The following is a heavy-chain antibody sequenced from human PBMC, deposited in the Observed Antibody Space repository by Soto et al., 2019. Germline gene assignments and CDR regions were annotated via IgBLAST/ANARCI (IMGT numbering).Heavy chain of an antibody. CDR1: GGTFSSYA. D-gene: IGHD3-10*01. Sequence: QVQLVQSGAEVKKPGSSVKVSCKAPGGTFSSYAISWVRQAPGQGLEWMGGIIPIFATTNYAQKFQGRVTITADGSTSTAYRELISLRSEDTAVYYCARTNYYGSGSYSDFDYWGQGTLVTVSS. J-gene: IGHJ4*02. CDR3: ARTNYYGSGSYSDFDY. V-gene: IGHV1-69*01. CDR2: IIPIFATT.